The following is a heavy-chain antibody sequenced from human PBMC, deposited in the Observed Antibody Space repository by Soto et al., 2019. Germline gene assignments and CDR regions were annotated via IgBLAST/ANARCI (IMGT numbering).Heavy chain of an antibody. D-gene: IGHD3-22*01. Sequence: GGSLRLSCAASGFTFSSYGMHWVRQAPGKGLEWVAVISYDGSNKYYADSVKGRFTISRDNSKNTLYLQMNSLRAEDTAVYYCAKDVLSSGYYSYYDYWGQGTLVTVSS. V-gene: IGHV3-30*18. CDR1: GFTFSSYG. CDR3: AKDVLSSGYYSYYDY. J-gene: IGHJ4*02. CDR2: ISYDGSNK.